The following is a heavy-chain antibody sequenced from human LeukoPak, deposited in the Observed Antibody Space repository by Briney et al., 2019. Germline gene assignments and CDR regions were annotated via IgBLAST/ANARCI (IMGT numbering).Heavy chain of an antibody. CDR3: AKVYGDYSVGY. V-gene: IGHV3-30*02. CDR1: GFTFSNYG. Sequence: WGSLRLSCAASGFTFSNYGMHWVRQAPGKGLEWVAFVRYDGSDKNNADSVKGRFTISRDNSKNTLYLQMNSLRVEDTAVYYCAKVYGDYSVGYWGQGTLVTVSS. CDR2: VRYDGSDK. D-gene: IGHD4-17*01. J-gene: IGHJ4*02.